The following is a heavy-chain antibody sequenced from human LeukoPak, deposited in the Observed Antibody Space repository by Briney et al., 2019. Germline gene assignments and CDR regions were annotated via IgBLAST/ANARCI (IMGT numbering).Heavy chain of an antibody. J-gene: IGHJ6*03. CDR3: AKGKGSGSDLFYNYYYMDV. V-gene: IGHV3-30*02. CDR1: GFIFSGYG. CDR2: TRHDESNK. Sequence: GGSLRLSCAASGFIFSGYGMHWVRQAPGKGLEWVTFTRHDESNKYYADSVKGRFTISRDNSKNTAYLQMNSLRVEDTAVYYCAKGKGSGSDLFYNYYYMDVWGKGTTVTVSS. D-gene: IGHD1-26*01.